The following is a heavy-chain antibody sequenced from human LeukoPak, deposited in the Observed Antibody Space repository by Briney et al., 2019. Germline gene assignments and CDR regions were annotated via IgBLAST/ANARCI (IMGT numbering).Heavy chain of an antibody. CDR3: ARGREKLERLGY. J-gene: IGHJ4*02. D-gene: IGHD1-1*01. CDR1: GATFSSYA. Sequence: SVKVSCKASGATFSSYAISWVRQAPGQGLEWMGGIIPIFGTANYAQKFQGRVTITTDESTSTAYMELSSLRSEDTAVYYCARGREKLERLGYWGQGTLVTVSS. CDR2: IIPIFGTA. V-gene: IGHV1-69*05.